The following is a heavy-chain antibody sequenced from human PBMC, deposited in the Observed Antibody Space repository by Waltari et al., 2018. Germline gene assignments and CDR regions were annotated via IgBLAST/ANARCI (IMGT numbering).Heavy chain of an antibody. D-gene: IGHD6-25*01. Sequence: VQPGGSLRLSCAASGFTFSRYSMNWVRLAPGKGLEWVSYISSSSSTIYYADSVKGRFTISRDNAKNSLYLQMNSLRAEDTAVYYCARDPRSGGNDAFDIWGQGTMVTVSS. J-gene: IGHJ3*02. V-gene: IGHV3-48*01. CDR3: ARDPRSGGNDAFDI. CDR2: ISSSSSTI. CDR1: GFTFSRYS.